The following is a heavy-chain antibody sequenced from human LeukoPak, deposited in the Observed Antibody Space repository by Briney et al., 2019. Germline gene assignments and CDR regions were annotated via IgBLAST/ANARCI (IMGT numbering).Heavy chain of an antibody. CDR2: INPNSGGT. Sequence: ASVKVSCKASGYTFTGYYMHWVRQAPGQGLEWMGWINPNSGGTNYAQKFQGRVTMTRDTSISTAYMELSRLRSDDTAVYYCARGGYYYDSRGYPYYMDVWGKGTTVTISS. CDR1: GYTFTGYY. CDR3: ARGGYYYDSRGYPYYMDV. V-gene: IGHV1-2*02. J-gene: IGHJ6*03. D-gene: IGHD3-22*01.